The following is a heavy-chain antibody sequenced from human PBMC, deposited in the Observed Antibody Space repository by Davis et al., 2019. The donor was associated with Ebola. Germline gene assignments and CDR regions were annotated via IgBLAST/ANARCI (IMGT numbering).Heavy chain of an antibody. D-gene: IGHD6-19*01. J-gene: IGHJ4*02. V-gene: IGHV3-21*01. Sequence: GESLKISCAASGFTFSSYYMNWVRQAPGKGLEWVSSISSSSNYIYYSDSMKGRFTISRDNAKNSLFLQMNSLRAEDTAVYYCAKDDGYSSGWYLDYWGQGTLVTVSS. CDR2: ISSSSNYI. CDR3: AKDDGYSSGWYLDY. CDR1: GFTFSSYY.